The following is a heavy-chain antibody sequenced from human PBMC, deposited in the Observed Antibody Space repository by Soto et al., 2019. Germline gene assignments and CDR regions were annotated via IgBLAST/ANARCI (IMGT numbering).Heavy chain of an antibody. V-gene: IGHV1-8*01. Sequence: ASVKVSCKASGYTFTSHDINWVRQATGQGLEWMGWMNPKSGNTGYAQKFQGRVTMTRDTSISTVYMELSYLRSEDTAVYYCARGAAFDTWGQGTVVTFSS. CDR3: ARGAAFDT. CDR1: GYTFTSHD. CDR2: MNPKSGNT. J-gene: IGHJ3*02.